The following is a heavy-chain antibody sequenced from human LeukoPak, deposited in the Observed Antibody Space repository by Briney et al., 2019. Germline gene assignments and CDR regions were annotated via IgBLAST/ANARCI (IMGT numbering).Heavy chain of an antibody. CDR1: GFTFSSFW. J-gene: IGHJ3*02. Sequence: GGSLRLSCAASGFTFSSFWMSWVRQAPGKGLEWVASIKQDGSEKYYVDSVKGRFTISRDNAKNSLYLQMNSLRAEDTAVYYCAKQIAAAGTDDAFDIWGQGTMVTVSS. V-gene: IGHV3-7*03. CDR3: AKQIAAAGTDDAFDI. D-gene: IGHD6-13*01. CDR2: IKQDGSEK.